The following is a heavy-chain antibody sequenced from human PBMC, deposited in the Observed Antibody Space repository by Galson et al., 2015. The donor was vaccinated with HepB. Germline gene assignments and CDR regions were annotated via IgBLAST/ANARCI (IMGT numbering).Heavy chain of an antibody. CDR3: ARDNGLSVGRGFDY. CDR1: GFIFNTFG. CDR2: IAPSVRDI. V-gene: IGHV3-21*01. J-gene: IGHJ4*02. Sequence: SLRLSCAASGFIFNTFGMSWVRQAPGKGLEWVSSIAPSVRDIYYADSVKGRFTISRDNAKNSLFLEMNSLRDADTAVYYCARDNGLSVGRGFDYWGQGTQVTVSS. D-gene: IGHD3-10*01.